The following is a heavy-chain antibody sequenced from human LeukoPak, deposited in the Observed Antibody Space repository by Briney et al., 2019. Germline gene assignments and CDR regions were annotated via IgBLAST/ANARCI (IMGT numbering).Heavy chain of an antibody. J-gene: IGHJ3*02. V-gene: IGHV4-59*01. CDR3: ARRGTAFDI. Sequence: PSETLSLTCTVSGGSISSYYWSWIRQPPGKGLEWIGYIYYSGSTNYNPSLKSRVTISVDTSKNQFSQKLSSVTAADTAVYYCARRGTAFDIWGQGTMVTVSS. CDR1: GGSISSYY. D-gene: IGHD1-1*01. CDR2: IYYSGST.